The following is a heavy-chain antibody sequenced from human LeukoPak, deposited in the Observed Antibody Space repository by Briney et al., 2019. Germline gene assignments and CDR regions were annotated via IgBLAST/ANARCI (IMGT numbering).Heavy chain of an antibody. J-gene: IGHJ1*01. CDR3: ARASYDYVWGSYRPEYFQH. D-gene: IGHD3-16*02. CDR1: DGSFSGYY. CDR2: INHSGST. Sequence: SETLSLTCAVYDGSFSGYYWSWIRQPPGKGLEWIGEINHSGSTNYNPSLKSRVTISVDTSKNQFSLKLSSVTAADTAVYYCARASYDYVWGSYRPEYFQHWGQGTLVTVSS. V-gene: IGHV4-34*01.